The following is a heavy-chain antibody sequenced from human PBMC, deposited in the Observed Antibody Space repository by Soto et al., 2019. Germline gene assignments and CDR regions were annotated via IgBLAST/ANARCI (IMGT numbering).Heavy chain of an antibody. CDR3: ARDRTIKYFDY. CDR1: GFAFRGYA. V-gene: IGHV3-33*01. Sequence: GGSLRLSCAASGFAFRGYAMHWVRQAPGKGLEWVAVIWYDGSNKYYADSVKGRFTISRDNSNNMVYLQMDSLRVEDTAAYYCARDRTIKYFDYWGQGVLVTVSP. D-gene: IGHD3-9*01. CDR2: IWYDGSNK. J-gene: IGHJ4*02.